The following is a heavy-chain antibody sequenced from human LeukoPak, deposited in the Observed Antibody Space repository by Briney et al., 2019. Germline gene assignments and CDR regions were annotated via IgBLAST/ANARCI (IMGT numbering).Heavy chain of an antibody. CDR2: INHSGST. Sequence: SETLSLTCAVYGGSFSGYYWSWIRQPPGKGLEWIGEINHSGSTNYNPSLKSRVTISVDTSKNQFSLKLSSVTAADTAVYYCARRRTYYYDSRRRADFDYWGQGTLVTVSS. CDR1: GGSFSGYY. J-gene: IGHJ4*02. D-gene: IGHD3-22*01. V-gene: IGHV4-34*01. CDR3: ARRRTYYYDSRRRADFDY.